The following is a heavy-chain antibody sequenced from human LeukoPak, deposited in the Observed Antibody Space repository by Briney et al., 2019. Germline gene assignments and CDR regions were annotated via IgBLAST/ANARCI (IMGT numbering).Heavy chain of an antibody. CDR1: GFTFGSYA. V-gene: IGHV3-30*18. J-gene: IGHJ4*02. CDR2: ISYDGSNE. CDR3: AKEFYSGSGSSDFDY. D-gene: IGHD3-10*01. Sequence: GGSLRLSCTASGFTFGSYAIHWVRQAPGKGLEWVAVISYDGSNEYYADSVKGRFTISRDNSKNTLYLQMNSLRAEDTAVYYCAKEFYSGSGSSDFDYWGQGTLVTVSS.